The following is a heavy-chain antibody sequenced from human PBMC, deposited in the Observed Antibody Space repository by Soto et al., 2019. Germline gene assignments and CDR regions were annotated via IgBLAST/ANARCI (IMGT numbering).Heavy chain of an antibody. CDR2: FDPEDGET. J-gene: IGHJ4*02. CDR3: AAGGTRWLHSPFDY. CDR1: GHTLTELS. V-gene: IGHV1-24*01. Sequence: QVQLVQSGAEVRKPGASVKVSCKVSGHTLTELSMHWVRQAPGKGLEWMGGFDPEDGETISAQKFQGRVTVTDDTSTDSTYLELSSLRSEDTAVYYCAAGGTRWLHSPFDYWGQGTLVTISS. D-gene: IGHD1-1*01.